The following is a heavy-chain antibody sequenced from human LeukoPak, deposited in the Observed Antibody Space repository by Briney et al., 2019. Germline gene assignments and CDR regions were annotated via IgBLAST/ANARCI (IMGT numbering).Heavy chain of an antibody. CDR3: AAGKYYYDSSGYIN. Sequence: ASVKVSCKASGGTFSSYAISWVRQAPGQGLEWMGGIIPTFGTANYAQKFQGRVTITADESTSTAYMELSSLRSEDTAVYYCAAGKYYYDSSGYINWGQGTLVTVSS. CDR2: IIPTFGTA. V-gene: IGHV1-69*13. CDR1: GGTFSSYA. D-gene: IGHD3-22*01. J-gene: IGHJ4*02.